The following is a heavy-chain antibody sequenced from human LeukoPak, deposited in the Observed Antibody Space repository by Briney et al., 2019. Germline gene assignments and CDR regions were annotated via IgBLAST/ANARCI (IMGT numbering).Heavy chain of an antibody. CDR3: ARDMGGIATGTSMDV. J-gene: IGHJ6*03. CDR1: GYTFTSYY. CDR2: INPSGGST. V-gene: IGHV1-46*01. D-gene: IGHD1-7*01. Sequence: GASVKFSCKASGYTFTSYYMHWVRQAPGQGLEWMGIINPSGGSTSYAQKFQGRVTMTRDTSTSTVYMELSSLRSEDTAVYYCARDMGGIATGTSMDVWGKGTTVTVSS.